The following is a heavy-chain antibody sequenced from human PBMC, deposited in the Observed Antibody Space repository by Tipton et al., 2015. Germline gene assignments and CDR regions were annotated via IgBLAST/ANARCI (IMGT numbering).Heavy chain of an antibody. D-gene: IGHD3-10*01. CDR1: SDSISKYY. CDR2: ISYTDGA. J-gene: IGHJ4*02. CDR3: ARGLLLWFGMSDY. V-gene: IGHV4-59*08. Sequence: TLSLTCTVSSDSISKYYWSWIRQPPGKGLEWIGYISYTDGAHYNPALKSRVTISVDTSKNQFSLKLNSVTAADTAVYYCARGLLLWFGMSDYWGRGTLVTVSS.